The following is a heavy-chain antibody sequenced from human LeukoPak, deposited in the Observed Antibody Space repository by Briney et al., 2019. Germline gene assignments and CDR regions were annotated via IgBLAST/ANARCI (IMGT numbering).Heavy chain of an antibody. Sequence: PGRSLRLSCAASGFTFSSYGMHWVRQAPGKGLEWVAVIWYDGSNKYYADSVKGRFTISRDNSKNSLYLQMNSLRAEDTAVYYCARDLSRIAAAGTLLDYWGQGTLVTVSS. V-gene: IGHV3-33*01. CDR3: ARDLSRIAAAGTLLDY. CDR2: IWYDGSNK. CDR1: GFTFSSYG. D-gene: IGHD6-13*01. J-gene: IGHJ4*02.